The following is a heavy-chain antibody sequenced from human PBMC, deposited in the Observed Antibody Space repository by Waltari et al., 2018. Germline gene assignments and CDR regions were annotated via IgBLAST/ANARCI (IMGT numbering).Heavy chain of an antibody. V-gene: IGHV3-74*01. CDR3: ASAYYDILD. CDR1: GFTFSSYW. Sequence: EVQLEESGGGLVQPGGSLRLSCAASGFTFSSYWMHWVRQAPGKGLVWVSRMNSDGSTISYADSGKGRFTISRDNAKNTLYLQMNSLSAEDTAVYYCASAYYDILDWGQGTLVTVSS. D-gene: IGHD3-9*01. CDR2: MNSDGSTI. J-gene: IGHJ4*02.